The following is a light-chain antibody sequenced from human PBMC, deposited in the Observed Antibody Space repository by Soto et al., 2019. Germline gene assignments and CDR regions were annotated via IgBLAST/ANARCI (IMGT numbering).Light chain of an antibody. V-gene: IGLV2-14*03. J-gene: IGLJ1*01. CDR2: DVR. CDR3: SAYTSSSTPYV. CDR1: SNDVGGYNY. Sequence: QSALTQPASVSGSPGQSITISCTGTSNDVGGYNYVSWYQQHPDTAPKLIIYDVRYRPSGVSNRFSGSKSGNTASLTISGLQAEDEAHYYCSAYTSSSTPYVFGSGTKLTVL.